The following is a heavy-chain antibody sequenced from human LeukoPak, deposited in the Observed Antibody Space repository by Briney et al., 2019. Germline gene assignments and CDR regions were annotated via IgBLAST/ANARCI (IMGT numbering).Heavy chain of an antibody. V-gene: IGHV3-30*02. CDR2: IRSDGSNK. CDR3: AKANWNNEYYFDY. D-gene: IGHD1/OR15-1a*01. CDR1: RFTFSSYG. Sequence: GGSLRLSCAASRFTFSSYGMHWVRQAPGKGLEWVAFIRSDGSNKYYADSVEGRFTISRDNSKNTLYLQMNGLRAEDTAVYYCAKANWNNEYYFDYWGQGTLVTVSS. J-gene: IGHJ4*02.